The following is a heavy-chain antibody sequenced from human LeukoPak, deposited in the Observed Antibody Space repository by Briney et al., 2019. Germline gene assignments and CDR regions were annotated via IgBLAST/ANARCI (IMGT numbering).Heavy chain of an antibody. J-gene: IGHJ4*02. D-gene: IGHD3-10*01. CDR2: ISSSSSYI. V-gene: IGHV3-21*01. Sequence: GGSLRLSCAASGFTFSSYSMNWVRQAPGKGLEWVSSISSSSSYIYYADSVKGRFTISRDNAKNSLYLQMNSLRAEDTAVYYCARGLLWFGEPRKSFDYWGQGTLVTVSS. CDR1: GFTFSSYS. CDR3: ARGLLWFGEPRKSFDY.